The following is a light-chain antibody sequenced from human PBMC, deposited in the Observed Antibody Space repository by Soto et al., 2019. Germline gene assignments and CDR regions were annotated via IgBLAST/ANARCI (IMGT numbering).Light chain of an antibody. V-gene: IGLV1-51*01. Sequence: QSVLTQPPSVSAAPGQKVTISCSGSSSNIGNNYVSWYQQLPGTAPKLLIYDNNKRPSGIPDRFSVSKSGTSATLGITGLQTGDEADYYCGTWDSNLSEGVFGGGTKLTVL. CDR3: GTWDSNLSEGV. J-gene: IGLJ2*01. CDR1: SSNIGNNY. CDR2: DNN.